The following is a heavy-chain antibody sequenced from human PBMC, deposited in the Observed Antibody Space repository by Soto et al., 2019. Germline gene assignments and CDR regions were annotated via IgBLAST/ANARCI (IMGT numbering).Heavy chain of an antibody. CDR2: INPSRGGT. D-gene: IGHD6-13*01. CDR3: TRSILTTAGTDAFDL. Sequence: QVQLVQSGAEVKKPGASVRVSCKASAYTFTSYYVHWVRQAPGQGPEWMGMINPSRGGTDYAQKFQGRLTMTRDTSTTTVYMELSRLRSEDTAIYYCTRSILTTAGTDAFDLWGQGTLVTVSS. V-gene: IGHV1-46*03. J-gene: IGHJ3*01. CDR1: AYTFTSYY.